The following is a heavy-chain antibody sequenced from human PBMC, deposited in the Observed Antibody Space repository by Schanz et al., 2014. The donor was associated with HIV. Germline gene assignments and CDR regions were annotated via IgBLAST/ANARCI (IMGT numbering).Heavy chain of an antibody. Sequence: EVQVVESGGGLAQPGRSLRLSCEASGFTFSSHAMHWVRQAPGKGLEWVSSIDIAGTLTYFADSVKGRFTISRDNSKNTLYLQMNRLRAEDTAVYYCAKCPTMVRGTGMDVWGQGTTVTVSS. V-gene: IGHV3-23*03. CDR1: GFTFSSHA. J-gene: IGHJ6*02. CDR2: IDIAGTLT. D-gene: IGHD3-10*01. CDR3: AKCPTMVRGTGMDV.